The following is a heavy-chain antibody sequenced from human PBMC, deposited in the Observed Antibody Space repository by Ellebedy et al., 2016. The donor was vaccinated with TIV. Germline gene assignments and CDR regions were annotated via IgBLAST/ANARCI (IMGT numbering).Heavy chain of an antibody. CDR3: ARDSGRVAASDAFDI. D-gene: IGHD2-15*01. V-gene: IGHV1-18*01. J-gene: IGHJ3*02. CDR1: GYTFTSYG. Sequence: ASVKVSCXASGYTFTSYGISWVRQAPGQGLEWMGWISAINGNTDYAQNFQGRVTMTTDTSTNTAYMELRSLRSDDTAVYYCARDSGRVAASDAFDIWGLGTMVTVSS. CDR2: ISAINGNT.